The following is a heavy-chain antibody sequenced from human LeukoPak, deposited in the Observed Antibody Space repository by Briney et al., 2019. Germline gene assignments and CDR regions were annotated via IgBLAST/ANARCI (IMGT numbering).Heavy chain of an antibody. D-gene: IGHD3-10*01. J-gene: IGHJ4*02. CDR3: VRDRELTY. Sequence: ASETLSLTGTVSDGSISIYYWSWIRQPPGKGLEWIGYVYSSGNTNYSPSLKGRAIISADTSKNQFSLKLTSVTAADTAVYYCVRDRELTYWGQGILVTVSS. V-gene: IGHV4-4*08. CDR1: DGSISIYY. CDR2: VYSSGNT.